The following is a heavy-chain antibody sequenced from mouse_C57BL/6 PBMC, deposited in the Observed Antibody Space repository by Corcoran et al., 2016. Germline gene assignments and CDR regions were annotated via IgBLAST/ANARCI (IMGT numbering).Heavy chain of an antibody. D-gene: IGHD3-2*02. J-gene: IGHJ3*01. V-gene: IGHV1-19*01. CDR3: ARGAAQARGFAY. CDR1: GYTFTDYY. CDR2: INPYNGGT. Sequence: EVQLQQSGPVLVKPGASVKMSCKASGYTFTDYYMNWVKQSHGKSLEWIGVINPYNGGTSYNQKFKGKATLTVDKSSSTVYMELNSLTSEDSAGYYCARGAAQARGFAYWGQGTLVTVSA.